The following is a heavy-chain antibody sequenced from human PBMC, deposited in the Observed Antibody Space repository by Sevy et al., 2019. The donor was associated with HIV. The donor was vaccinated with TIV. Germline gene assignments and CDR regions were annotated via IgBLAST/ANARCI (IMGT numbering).Heavy chain of an antibody. CDR3: ARTLGYCSGGRCPLDY. CDR1: GYGFSSYW. D-gene: IGHD2-15*01. J-gene: IGHJ4*02. CDR2: IYPSDSDA. V-gene: IGHV5-51*01. Sequence: GESLKICCKGSGYGFSSYWIAWVRQMPGRGLEWMGLIYPSDSDARYSPSFQGQVTISVDNSISTAYLQWSSLKASDTAMYYCARTLGYCSGGRCPLDYWVQGTLVTVSS.